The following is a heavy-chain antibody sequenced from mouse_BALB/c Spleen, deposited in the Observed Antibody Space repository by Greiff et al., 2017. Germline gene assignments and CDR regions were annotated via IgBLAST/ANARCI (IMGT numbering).Heavy chain of an antibody. Sequence: QVQLQQSGAELVRPGSSVKISCKASGYAFSSYWMNWVKQRPGQGLEWIGQIYPGDGDTNYNGKFKGKATLTADKSSSTAYMQLSSLTSEDSAVYFCARSSDYGNYECAYWGQGTLVTVSA. CDR2: IYPGDGDT. J-gene: IGHJ3*01. CDR1: GYAFSSYW. CDR3: ARSSDYGNYECAY. D-gene: IGHD2-1*01. V-gene: IGHV1-80*01.